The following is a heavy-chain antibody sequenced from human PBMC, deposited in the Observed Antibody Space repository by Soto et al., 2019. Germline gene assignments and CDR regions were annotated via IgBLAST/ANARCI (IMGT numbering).Heavy chain of an antibody. V-gene: IGHV3-48*02. D-gene: IGHD3-22*01. J-gene: IGHJ4*02. CDR2: ISSSSSTI. CDR1: GFTFSSYS. Sequence: GSLRLSCAASGFTFSSYSMNWVRQAPGKGLEWVSYISSSSSTIYYADSVKGRFTISRDNAKNSLYLQMNSLRDEDTAVYYCARDSGYYYDSSGYYYFDYWGQGTLVTVSS. CDR3: ARDSGYYYDSSGYYYFDY.